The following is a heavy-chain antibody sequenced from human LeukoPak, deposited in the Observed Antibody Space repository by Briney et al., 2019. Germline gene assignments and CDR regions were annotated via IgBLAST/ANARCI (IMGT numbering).Heavy chain of an antibody. Sequence: SETLSLTCTVSGASISNYYWTWIRQPPGKGLEWIGYYYYGGSTEYNPSLKSRVTISVDTFKNQFSLKLSSVTAAATAVYYCASRYGSGSYGFDFWGQGTRFTVSS. D-gene: IGHD3-10*01. CDR3: ASRYGSGSYGFDF. V-gene: IGHV4-59*01. CDR1: GASISNYY. J-gene: IGHJ4*02. CDR2: YYYGGST.